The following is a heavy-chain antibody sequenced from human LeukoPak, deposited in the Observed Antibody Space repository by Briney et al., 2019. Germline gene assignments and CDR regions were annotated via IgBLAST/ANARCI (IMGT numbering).Heavy chain of an antibody. CDR1: GGSISSGDYY. J-gene: IGHJ3*02. CDR3: ARSLYCSSTSCSDDAFDI. D-gene: IGHD2-2*01. Sequence: SQTLSLTCTVSGGSISSGDYYWSWIRQPPGMGLEWIGYIYYSGSTYYNPSLKSRVTISVDTSKDQFSLKLSSVTAADTAVYYCARSLYCSSTSCSDDAFDIWGQGTMVTVSS. V-gene: IGHV4-30-4*08. CDR2: IYYSGST.